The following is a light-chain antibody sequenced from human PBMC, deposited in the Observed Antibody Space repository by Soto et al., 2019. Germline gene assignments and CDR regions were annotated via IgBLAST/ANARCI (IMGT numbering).Light chain of an antibody. CDR3: HQYGTAPLT. CDR1: QSVAANY. CDR2: GAS. J-gene: IGKJ3*01. V-gene: IGKV3-20*01. Sequence: EVVLTQSPDTLSLSPGERATLSCRASQSVAANYLAWYQQKRGQAPRLLIYGASSRATGIPDRFSGSGSGPDFTLTISRLEPEDFSLYYCHQYGTAPLTFGPGTKVDIK.